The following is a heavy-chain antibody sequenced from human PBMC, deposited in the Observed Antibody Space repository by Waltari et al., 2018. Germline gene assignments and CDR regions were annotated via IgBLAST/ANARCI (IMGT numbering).Heavy chain of an antibody. J-gene: IGHJ3*02. CDR2: IYPGDSDT. V-gene: IGHV5-51*01. CDR1: GYTFTSYA. Sequence: VQLVQSGSELKKPGASVKVSCKASGYTFTSYAMNWVRQMPGKGLEWMGIIYPGDSDTRYSPSFQGQVTISADKSISTAYLQWSSLKASDTAMYYCARPIGWNDAFDIWGQGTMVTVSS. CDR3: ARPIGWNDAFDI. D-gene: IGHD1-1*01.